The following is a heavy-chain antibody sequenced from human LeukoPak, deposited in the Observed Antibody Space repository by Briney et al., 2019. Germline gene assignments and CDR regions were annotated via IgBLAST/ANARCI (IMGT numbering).Heavy chain of an antibody. D-gene: IGHD3-22*01. J-gene: IGHJ4*02. CDR3: ARDGNYYDSSGTHPYYFDY. V-gene: IGHV3-21*01. CDR2: ISGSSSYI. Sequence: GSLSLSCAASGFPFISYSMNWVRQAPGKGLEWVSSISGSSSYIYYADSVKGRFTISRDNSKNTLYLQMNSLRAEDTAVYYCARDGNYYDSSGTHPYYFDYWGQGTLVTVSS. CDR1: GFPFISYS.